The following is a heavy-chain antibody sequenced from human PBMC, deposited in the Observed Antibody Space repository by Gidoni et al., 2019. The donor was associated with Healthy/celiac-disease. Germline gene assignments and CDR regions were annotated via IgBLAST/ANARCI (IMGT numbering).Heavy chain of an antibody. V-gene: IGHV3-74*01. J-gene: IGHJ3*02. Sequence: EVQLVESGGGLVQPGGSLRISCAASGFTFSSYWMHWVRQAPGTGLVWVSRINSDGSSTSYADSVKVRFTISRDNAKNTLYLQMNSLRAEDTAVYYCVHGDAFDIWGQGTMVTVSS. CDR3: VHGDAFDI. CDR1: GFTFSSYW. CDR2: INSDGSST.